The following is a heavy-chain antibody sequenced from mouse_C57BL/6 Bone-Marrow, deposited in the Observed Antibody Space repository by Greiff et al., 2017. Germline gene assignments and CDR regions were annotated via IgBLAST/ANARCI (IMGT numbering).Heavy chain of an antibody. J-gene: IGHJ2*01. CDR2: INPGSGGT. Sequence: QVQLQQSGAELVRPGTSVKVSCKASGYAFTNYLIEWVKQRPGQGLEWIGVINPGSGGTNYNEKFKGKATLTADKSSSTAYMQLSSLTSEDSAVYFGARSELGQDYFDYWGQGTTRTVSS. CDR3: ARSELGQDYFDY. CDR1: GYAFTNYL. V-gene: IGHV1-54*01. D-gene: IGHD4-1*01.